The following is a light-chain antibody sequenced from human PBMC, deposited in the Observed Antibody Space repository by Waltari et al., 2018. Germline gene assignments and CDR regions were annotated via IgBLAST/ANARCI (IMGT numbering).Light chain of an antibody. CDR1: QSVLYSSNNKNY. CDR2: WAS. CDR3: QQYYSTPPT. J-gene: IGKJ1*01. Sequence: DIVMTQSPDSLAVYLGERATINCKSSQSVLYSSNNKNYLAWFQQKPGQPPKLLLYWASTRESGVPDRFSGSGSGTDFTLTISTLQAEDVAVYYCQQYYSTPPTFGQGTKVEIK. V-gene: IGKV4-1*01.